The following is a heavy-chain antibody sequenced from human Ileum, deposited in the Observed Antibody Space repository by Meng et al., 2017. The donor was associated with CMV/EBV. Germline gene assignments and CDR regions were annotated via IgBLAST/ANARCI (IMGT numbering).Heavy chain of an antibody. CDR1: GFTFSNYW. V-gene: IGHV3-74*01. J-gene: IGHJ5*02. CDR3: ASYRYGTKDGHVLA. D-gene: IGHD1-1*01. CDR2: INSDGSST. Sequence: GGSLRLSCAASGFTFSNYWMHWVRQAPGKGLVWVSRINSDGSSTDYADSVKGRFTISRDNAKDTLYLQMNSLRAEDTAVYYCASYRYGTKDGHVLAWGQGTLVTVSS.